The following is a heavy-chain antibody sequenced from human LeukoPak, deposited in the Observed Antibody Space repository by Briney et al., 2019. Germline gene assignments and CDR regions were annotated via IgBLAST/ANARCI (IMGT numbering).Heavy chain of an antibody. D-gene: IGHD4-17*01. CDR1: DDSISSHY. V-gene: IGHV4-59*11. J-gene: IGHJ3*01. Sequence: SETLSLTCAVSDDSISSHYWTWIRQPPGKGLEWIGYISYIGSTNYNPSLKSRVTISIDTSKNQFSLKLSSVTAADTAVYYCARDLVTVTKGFDFWGQGTMVSVSS. CDR2: ISYIGST. CDR3: ARDLVTVTKGFDF.